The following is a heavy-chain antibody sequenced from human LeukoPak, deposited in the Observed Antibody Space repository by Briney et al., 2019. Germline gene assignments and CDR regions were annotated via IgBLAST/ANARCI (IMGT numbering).Heavy chain of an antibody. D-gene: IGHD3-3*01. J-gene: IGHJ4*02. V-gene: IGHV3-7*01. CDR3: ARGGISGYDFWSGYPTGNFDY. CDR1: GFTFSSYW. CDR2: IKQDGSEK. Sequence: PGGSLRLSCAASGFTFSSYWMSWVRQAPGKGLEWVANIKQDGSEKYYVDSVKGRFTISRDNAKNSLYLQMNSLRAEDTAVYYCARGGISGYDFWSGYPTGNFDYWGQGTLVTVSS.